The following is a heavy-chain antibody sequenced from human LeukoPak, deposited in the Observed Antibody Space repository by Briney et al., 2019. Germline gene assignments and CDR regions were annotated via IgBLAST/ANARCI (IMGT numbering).Heavy chain of an antibody. Sequence: PGGSLRLSCAASGFTVSSNYMSWVRQAPGKGLEWVSVIYSGGTTYYADSVKGRFTISRDNSKNTLYLQMNSLRAEDTAVYYCARDPHYYDSSGYYEGWFDPWGQGTLVTVYS. CDR2: IYSGGTT. CDR3: ARDPHYYDSSGYYEGWFDP. J-gene: IGHJ5*02. D-gene: IGHD3-22*01. CDR1: GFTVSSNY. V-gene: IGHV3-66*01.